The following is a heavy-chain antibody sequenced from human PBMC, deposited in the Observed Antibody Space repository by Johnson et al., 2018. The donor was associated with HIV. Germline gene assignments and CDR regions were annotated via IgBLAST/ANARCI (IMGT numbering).Heavy chain of an antibody. J-gene: IGHJ3*02. CDR2: ISGSGGST. V-gene: IGHV3-23*04. D-gene: IGHD1-26*01. Sequence: VQLVESGGGLVQPGGSLRLSCAASGFTFSNYAMNWVRQAPGKGLEWVSAISGSGGSTYSVDSVKGRVTISRDNSKNTLYLQMNSLRAEDTAVYYCAKDEFKWELLHIWGQGTMVTVSS. CDR3: AKDEFKWELLHI. CDR1: GFTFSNYA.